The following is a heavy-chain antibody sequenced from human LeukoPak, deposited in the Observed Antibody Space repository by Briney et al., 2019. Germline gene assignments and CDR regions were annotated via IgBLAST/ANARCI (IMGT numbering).Heavy chain of an antibody. Sequence: GGSLRLSCAASGFTFSSYAMHWVRQAPGKGLEWVAVISYDGSNKYYADSVKGRFTISRDNSKNTLYLQMNSLRAEDTAVYYRARDYMDYYDSSGYYLVDWGQGTLVTVSS. CDR1: GFTFSSYA. V-gene: IGHV3-30-3*01. J-gene: IGHJ4*02. CDR3: ARDYMDYYDSSGYYLVD. D-gene: IGHD3-22*01. CDR2: ISYDGSNK.